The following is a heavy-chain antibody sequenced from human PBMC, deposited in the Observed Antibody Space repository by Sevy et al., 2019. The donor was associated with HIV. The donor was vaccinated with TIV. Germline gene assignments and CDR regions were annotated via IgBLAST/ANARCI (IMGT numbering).Heavy chain of an antibody. Sequence: GGSLRLSCAASGFTFSSYAMHWVRQAPGKGLEWVAVISYDGSNKYYADSVKGRFTISRDNSKNTLYLQMNSLRAEDTAVYYWAGAPPPRAFDIWGQGTMVTVSS. CDR2: ISYDGSNK. J-gene: IGHJ3*02. CDR1: GFTFSSYA. V-gene: IGHV3-30-3*01. CDR3: AGAPPPRAFDI.